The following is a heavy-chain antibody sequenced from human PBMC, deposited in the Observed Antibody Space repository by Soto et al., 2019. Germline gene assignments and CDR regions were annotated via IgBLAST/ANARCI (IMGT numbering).Heavy chain of an antibody. CDR2: ISSRSVYI. CDR1: GFTFNTYN. Sequence: VPLVESGGGLVKAGGSLRLSCAASGFTFNTYNLNWVRQAPGKGLEGVSSISSRSVYIYYADSVKGRFTISRDDARNSLYLQMNSLRAEDTAVYYCAREEVSRPNTYHGLDVWGQGTTVTVSS. CDR3: AREEVSRPNTYHGLDV. J-gene: IGHJ6*02. V-gene: IGHV3-21*01.